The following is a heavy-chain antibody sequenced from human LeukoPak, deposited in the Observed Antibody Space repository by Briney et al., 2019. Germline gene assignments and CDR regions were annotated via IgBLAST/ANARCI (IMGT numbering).Heavy chain of an antibody. V-gene: IGHV3-9*01. CDR2: ISWNSGSI. CDR3: AKGFDWSNDAFDI. Sequence: GGSLRLSCAASGFTFDDYAMHWVRQAPGKGLEWVSGISWNSGSIGYADSVKGRFTISRDNAKNSLYLQMNSLRAEDTALYYCAKGFDWSNDAFDIWGQGTMVTVSS. D-gene: IGHD3-9*01. CDR1: GFTFDDYA. J-gene: IGHJ3*02.